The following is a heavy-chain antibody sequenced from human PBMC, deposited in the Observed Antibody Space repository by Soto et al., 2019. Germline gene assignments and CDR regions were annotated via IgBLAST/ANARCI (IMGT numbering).Heavy chain of an antibody. V-gene: IGHV3-48*03. D-gene: IGHD6-13*01. CDR1: GFTFSSSE. CDR2: IHPSGQPI. J-gene: IGHJ4*02. Sequence: EVQLVESGGGLVQPGGSLRLSCAVSGFTFSSSEMYWVRQAPGKGLEWISYIHPSGQPIFYADSVKGRFTISRDNANNSLFLQMNSLRAADTAVYYCTRDSRYPNSWAFGHYFDYWGQGTLVTVSS. CDR3: TRDSRYPNSWAFGHYFDY.